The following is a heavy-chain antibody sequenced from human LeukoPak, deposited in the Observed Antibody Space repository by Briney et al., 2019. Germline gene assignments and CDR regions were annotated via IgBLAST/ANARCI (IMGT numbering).Heavy chain of an antibody. D-gene: IGHD6-19*01. Sequence: SETLSLTCSVSGDSISLSFYYWGWIRQPPGKALEWIGSVYYSGTTSYNPSLKSRVTISVDMSKSHFSLRLRSVTAADTAMYYCARGTLYRGWSYYLDFWGQGSQVTVSS. CDR2: VYYSGTT. CDR1: GDSISLSFYY. CDR3: ARGTLYRGWSYYLDF. V-gene: IGHV4-39*07. J-gene: IGHJ4*02.